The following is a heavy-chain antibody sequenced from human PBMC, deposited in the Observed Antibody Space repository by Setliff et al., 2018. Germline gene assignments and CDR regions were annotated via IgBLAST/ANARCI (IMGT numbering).Heavy chain of an antibody. Sequence: HPGGSLRLSCAASGFIFSSYWMHWVRQAPGKGLEYVSSISSNGGNTYYANSVKGRFLISRDNSKSTLFLLMDSLRAEDTSIYYCARGGTYSSGPLDYWGQGILVTVSS. CDR2: ISSNGGNT. CDR3: ARGGTYSSGPLDY. CDR1: GFIFSSYW. V-gene: IGHV3-64*01. D-gene: IGHD3-22*01. J-gene: IGHJ4*02.